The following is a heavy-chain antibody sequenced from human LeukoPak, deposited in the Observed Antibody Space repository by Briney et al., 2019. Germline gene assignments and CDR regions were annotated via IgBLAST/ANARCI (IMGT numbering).Heavy chain of an antibody. CDR1: GGSFSGYY. CDR2: INHSGST. CDR3: ARGRCSSTSCYDAGDY. Sequence: SETLSLTCAVYGGSFSGYYWSWIRQPPGKGLEWIGEINHSGSTNYNPSLKSRATISVDTSKNQFSLKLSSVTAADTAVYYCARGRCSSTSCYDAGDYWGQGTLVTVSS. D-gene: IGHD2-2*01. J-gene: IGHJ4*02. V-gene: IGHV4-34*01.